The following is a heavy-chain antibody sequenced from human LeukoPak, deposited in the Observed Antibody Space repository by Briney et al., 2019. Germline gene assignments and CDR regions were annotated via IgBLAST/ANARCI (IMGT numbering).Heavy chain of an antibody. CDR1: GFTFRSYA. CDR2: IGASGVST. D-gene: IGHD3-22*01. V-gene: IGHV3-23*01. J-gene: IGHJ5*02. CDR3: AKSNYYDSSGYLPFDP. Sequence: GGSLRLSCAASGFTFRSYAMSWVRQAPGKGLEWVSVIGASGVSTYYAGSVKGRFTISRDNSHNTLYLQMNSLTAEDTAVYYCAKSNYYDSSGYLPFDPWGQGTLVTVSS.